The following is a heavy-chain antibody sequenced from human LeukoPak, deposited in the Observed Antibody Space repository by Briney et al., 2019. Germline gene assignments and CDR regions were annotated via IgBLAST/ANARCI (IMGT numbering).Heavy chain of an antibody. CDR3: ARDPTASSGYRDGTFDY. CDR1: GFTFSSYS. CDR2: ISSSSSYI. Sequence: GGSLRLSCAASGFTFSSYSMNWVRQAPGKGLEWVSSISSSSSYIYYADSVKGRFTISRDNAKNSLYLQMNSLRAEDTAVYYCARDPTASSGYRDGTFDYWGQGTLVTVSS. J-gene: IGHJ4*02. D-gene: IGHD5-12*01. V-gene: IGHV3-21*01.